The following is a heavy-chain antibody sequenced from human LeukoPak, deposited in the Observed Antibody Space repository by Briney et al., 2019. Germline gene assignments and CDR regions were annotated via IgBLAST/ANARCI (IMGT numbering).Heavy chain of an antibody. D-gene: IGHD1-20*01. CDR3: AKDSDLYNWNYFVY. Sequence: GGSLRLSCAASGFTFSSYAMSWVRQAPGRGLEWVSAISGSGGSTYYADSVKGRFTISRDNSKNTLYLQMNSLRAEDTAVYYCAKDSDLYNWNYFVYWGQGTLVTVSS. CDR2: ISGSGGST. V-gene: IGHV3-23*01. J-gene: IGHJ4*02. CDR1: GFTFSSYA.